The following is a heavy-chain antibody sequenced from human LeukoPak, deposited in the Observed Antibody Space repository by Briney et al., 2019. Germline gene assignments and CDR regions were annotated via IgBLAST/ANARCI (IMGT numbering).Heavy chain of an antibody. V-gene: IGHV4-34*01. Sequence: PSETLSLTCAVYGGSFSGYYWSWIRQPPGKGLEWIGEINHSGSTNYNPSLKSRVTISVDTSKNQFSLKLSSVTAADTAVYYCARCRRRGGARWYRDNDYWGQGTLVTVSS. CDR3: ARCRRRGGARWYRDNDY. D-gene: IGHD4-23*01. CDR1: GGSFSGYY. CDR2: INHSGST. J-gene: IGHJ4*02.